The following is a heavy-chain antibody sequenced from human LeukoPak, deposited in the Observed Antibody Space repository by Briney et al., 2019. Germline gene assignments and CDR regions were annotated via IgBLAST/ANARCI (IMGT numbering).Heavy chain of an antibody. CDR3: ARIPYYYGSGSPY. CDR1: GFTFSSYE. Sequence: PGGSLRLSCAASGFTFSSYEMSWVRQAPGKGLEWVSYISSSGSTIYYADSVKGRSTISRDNAKNSLYLQMNSLRAEDTAVYYCARIPYYYGSGSPYWGQGTLVTVSS. CDR2: ISSSGSTI. V-gene: IGHV3-48*03. J-gene: IGHJ4*02. D-gene: IGHD3-10*01.